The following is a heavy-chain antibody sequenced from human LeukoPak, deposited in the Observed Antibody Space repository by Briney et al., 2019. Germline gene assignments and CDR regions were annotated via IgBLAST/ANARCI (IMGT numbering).Heavy chain of an antibody. CDR3: AREQSYSEEIVVVNPPFDY. V-gene: IGHV3-21*01. CDR2: ISSSGTYI. CDR1: GFTFSSYG. D-gene: IGHD2-21*01. J-gene: IGHJ4*02. Sequence: GGSLRLSCAASGFTFSSYGMSWVRQAPGKGLEWVSSISSSGTYIYFADSVKGRFTISRDNAKNSLYLQVNSLRAEDTALYYCAREQSYSEEIVVVNPPFDYWGQGTPVTVSS.